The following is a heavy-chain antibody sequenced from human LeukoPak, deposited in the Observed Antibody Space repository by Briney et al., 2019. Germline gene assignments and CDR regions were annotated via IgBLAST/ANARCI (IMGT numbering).Heavy chain of an antibody. D-gene: IGHD1-26*01. Sequence: ASETLSLTCTVSGGSISSSSHYWGWIRQPPGKGLEWIGSIYYSGSTYYNPSLKSRVTISVDTSMNHFSLKLSSVTAADTAVYYCARGRYSGSHAVSPFDYWGQGTLVTVSS. CDR2: IYYSGST. J-gene: IGHJ4*02. V-gene: IGHV4-39*07. CDR1: GGSISSSSHY. CDR3: ARGRYSGSHAVSPFDY.